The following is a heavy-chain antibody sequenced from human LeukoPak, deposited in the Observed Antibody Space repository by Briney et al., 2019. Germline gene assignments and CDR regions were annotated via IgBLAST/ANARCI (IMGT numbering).Heavy chain of an antibody. D-gene: IGHD3-22*01. CDR2: IYYSGST. V-gene: IGHV4-59*01. J-gene: IGHJ3*02. CDR1: GGSISSYY. CDR3: ARDVGYYYDSSGYYGAFDI. Sequence: SETLSLTCTVSGGSISSYYWSWIRQPPGKGLEWIGYIYYSGSTNYNPSLKSRVTISVDTSKNQSSLKLSSVTAADTAVYYCARDVGYYYDSSGYYGAFDIWGQGTMVTVSS.